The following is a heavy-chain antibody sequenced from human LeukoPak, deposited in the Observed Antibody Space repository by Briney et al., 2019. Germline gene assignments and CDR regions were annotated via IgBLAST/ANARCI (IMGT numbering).Heavy chain of an antibody. Sequence: PSETLSLTCTVSGGSISSSSYYWGWIRQPPGKGLEWIGSIYYSGSTYYNPSLKSRVTISVDTSKNQFSLKLSSVTAADTAVYYCVRGRSYYYMDVWGKGTTVTVSS. J-gene: IGHJ6*03. CDR3: VRGRSYYYMDV. CDR2: IYYSGST. V-gene: IGHV4-39*07. CDR1: GGSISSSSYY. D-gene: IGHD1-14*01.